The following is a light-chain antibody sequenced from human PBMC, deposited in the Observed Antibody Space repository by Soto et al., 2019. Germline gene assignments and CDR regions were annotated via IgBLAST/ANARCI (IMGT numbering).Light chain of an antibody. J-gene: IGKJ3*01. CDR1: QGIGSR. Sequence: DIQMTQSPSPVSASIGDSVTITCRASQGIGSRLAWYQQKPGKAPKLLIYAASSLQSGVPSRFSGSGSGTHFTLTISSLQPEDFATYCCQQTNSLPVTFGPGTKVDIK. CDR2: AAS. CDR3: QQTNSLPVT. V-gene: IGKV1-12*01.